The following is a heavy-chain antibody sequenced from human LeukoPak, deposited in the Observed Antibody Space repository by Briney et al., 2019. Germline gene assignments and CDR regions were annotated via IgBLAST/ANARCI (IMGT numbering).Heavy chain of an antibody. V-gene: IGHV3-13*01. Sequence: PGGSLRLSCAASGFTFRSYDMHWVRQATGKGLEWVSGIGTAGEIYYPGSVKGRFTISRENAKNSLYLQMNSLRAEDTAVYYCAKGRHYAHYYGSGSYYRDAFDIWGQGTMVTVSS. CDR2: IGTAGEI. D-gene: IGHD3-10*01. J-gene: IGHJ3*02. CDR3: AKGRHYAHYYGSGSYYRDAFDI. CDR1: GFTFRSYD.